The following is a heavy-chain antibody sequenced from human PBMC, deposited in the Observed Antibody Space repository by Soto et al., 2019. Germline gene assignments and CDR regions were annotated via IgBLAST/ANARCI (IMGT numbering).Heavy chain of an antibody. Sequence: QVQLQESGPGLVKPSETLSLTCTVAGASISSYYWSWIRQPPGKGLEWIGYVYYSGSTNYNPSLKSRVTISVDTSKNPVSLKLSSVTAADTAMYYCARDTTPSLWGQGTLVTVSS. V-gene: IGHV4-59*01. CDR3: ARDTTPSL. CDR2: VYYSGST. D-gene: IGHD1-1*01. CDR1: GASISSYY. J-gene: IGHJ4*02.